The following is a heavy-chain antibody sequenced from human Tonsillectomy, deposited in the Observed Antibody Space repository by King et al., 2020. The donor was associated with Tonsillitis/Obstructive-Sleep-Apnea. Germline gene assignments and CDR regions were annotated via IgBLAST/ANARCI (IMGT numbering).Heavy chain of an antibody. CDR1: GFTFSSYA. CDR3: ARDRNLAATAAPFDY. CDR2: ISYDGSNK. Sequence: VQLVESGGAVVQPGRSLRLSCAASGFTFSSYAKHWVRQAPGKGLEWVAVISYDGSNKYYADSVKGRFTISRVNSKNTLYLQMNSLRGEDTAVYYCARDRNLAATAAPFDYWGQGTLVIVSS. V-gene: IGHV3-30*04. J-gene: IGHJ4*02. D-gene: IGHD6-13*01.